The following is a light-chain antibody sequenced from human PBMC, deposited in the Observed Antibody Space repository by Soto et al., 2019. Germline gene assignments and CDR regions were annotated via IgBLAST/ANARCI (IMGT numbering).Light chain of an antibody. CDR3: QQRRNWPPT. V-gene: IGKV3-11*01. CDR1: QSVFTY. Sequence: EIVLIQSPATLSLSPGERVSLSCRASQSVFTYLAWYQQKPGQAPRLLIYDASNRATGIPARFSGSGSETDFTLTISSLEPEDFAVYYCQQRRNWPPTFGQGTKVDNK. CDR2: DAS. J-gene: IGKJ1*01.